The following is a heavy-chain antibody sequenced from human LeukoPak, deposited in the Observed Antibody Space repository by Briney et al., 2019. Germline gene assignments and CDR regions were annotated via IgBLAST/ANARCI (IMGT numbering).Heavy chain of an antibody. CDR3: ARAMGFGVVMGIDY. Sequence: PGGSLRLSCAASGFTFSSYWMSWVRQAPGKGLEWVANIKQDGSEKYYVDSVKGRFTISRDNAKNSLYLQMNSLRAEDTAVYYCARAMGFGVVMGIDYWGQGTLVTVSS. J-gene: IGHJ4*02. CDR1: GFTFSSYW. V-gene: IGHV3-7*01. D-gene: IGHD3-3*01. CDR2: IKQDGSEK.